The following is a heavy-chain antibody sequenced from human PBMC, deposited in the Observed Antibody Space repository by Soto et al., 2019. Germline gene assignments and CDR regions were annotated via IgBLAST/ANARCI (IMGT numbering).Heavy chain of an antibody. CDR1: GFTFNNFA. Sequence: EVQLLESGGGLVQPGGSLRLSCAASGFTFNNFAMTWVRQAPGKGLEWVSGISGGGGSTYYADYVKGLFTISRDNSKNTLYLQMNSLRAEDTAVYYCAKDLATSIISSRVDYWGQGTLVTVSS. D-gene: IGHD3-10*01. CDR3: AKDLATSIISSRVDY. J-gene: IGHJ4*02. V-gene: IGHV3-23*01. CDR2: ISGGGGST.